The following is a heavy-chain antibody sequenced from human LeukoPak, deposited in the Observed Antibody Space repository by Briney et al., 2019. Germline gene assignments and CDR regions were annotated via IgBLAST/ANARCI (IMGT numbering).Heavy chain of an antibody. CDR2: INHSGST. J-gene: IGHJ4*02. V-gene: IGHV4-34*01. D-gene: IGHD5-18*01. Sequence: PSETLSLTCPVYGGSFSGYYWSWIRQPPGKGLEWIGEINHSGSTNYNPSLKSRVTISVDTSTNQFSLKLSSVTAADTPVYYCARGPFRRGYSYGYGGFYFDYWGQGTLVTVSS. CDR1: GGSFSGYY. CDR3: ARGPFRRGYSYGYGGFYFDY.